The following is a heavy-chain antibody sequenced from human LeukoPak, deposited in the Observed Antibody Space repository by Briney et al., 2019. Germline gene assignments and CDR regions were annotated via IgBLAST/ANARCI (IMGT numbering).Heavy chain of an antibody. CDR1: GFTFSTYP. J-gene: IGHJ6*02. CDR2: IFANGDIT. CDR3: VKSPSDGLDV. V-gene: IGHV3-64D*09. Sequence: GESLRLSCSASGFTFSTYPMHWVRQAPGKGLEYVSTIFANGDITSYAASVKGRFTTSRDNSKNTLYLQMSSLRPEDTAVYYCVKSPSDGLDVRGQGATVTVSS.